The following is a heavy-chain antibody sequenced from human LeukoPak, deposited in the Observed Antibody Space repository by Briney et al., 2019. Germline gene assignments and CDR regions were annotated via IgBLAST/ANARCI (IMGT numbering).Heavy chain of an antibody. D-gene: IGHD5-18*01. CDR1: GFTFSNYW. CDR2: SNSDDSST. J-gene: IGHJ5*02. Sequence: GGSLRLSCAASGFTFSNYWKHWVRQAPGKGLVLVSRSNSDDSSTSYADSVKGRFTISRDNAKNTLYLQMNSLRAEDTAVYYCARDPHGYGWFDPWGQGALVSVSS. CDR3: ARDPHGYGWFDP. V-gene: IGHV3-74*01.